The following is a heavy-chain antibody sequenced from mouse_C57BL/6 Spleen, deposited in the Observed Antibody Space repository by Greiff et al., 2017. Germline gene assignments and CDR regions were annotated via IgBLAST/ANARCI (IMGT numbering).Heavy chain of an antibody. D-gene: IGHD1-1*01. J-gene: IGHJ2*01. CDR3: AMGYYYGSSDY. CDR2: INPSTGGT. V-gene: IGHV1-42*01. Sequence: VQLKESGPELVKPGASVKISCKASGYSFTGYYMNWVKQSPEKSLEWIGEINPSTGGTTYNQKFKAKATLTVDKSSSTAYMQLKSLTSEDSAVYYCAMGYYYGSSDYWGQGTTLTVSS. CDR1: GYSFTGYY.